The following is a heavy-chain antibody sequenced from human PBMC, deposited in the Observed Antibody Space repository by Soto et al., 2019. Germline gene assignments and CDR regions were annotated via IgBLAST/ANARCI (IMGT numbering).Heavy chain of an antibody. V-gene: IGHV1-2*02. CDR2: INTNSGGT. CDR3: AREEGYCSGGSCSIDY. J-gene: IGHJ4*02. Sequence: QVQLVQSGAEVKKPGASVKVSCKASGYTFTGYYMHWVRQAPGQGLEWMGWINTNSGGTNYAQKFQGRVTMTRDTSIITAYMELSRLRSDDTAVYYCAREEGYCSGGSCSIDYWGQGTLVTVSS. D-gene: IGHD2-15*01. CDR1: GYTFTGYY.